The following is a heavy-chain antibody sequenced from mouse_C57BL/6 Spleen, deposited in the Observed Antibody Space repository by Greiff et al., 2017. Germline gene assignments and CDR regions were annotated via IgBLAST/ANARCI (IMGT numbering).Heavy chain of an antibody. J-gene: IGHJ4*01. V-gene: IGHV5-17*01. CDR3: ARPRDGYYGAMDY. CDR2: ISSGSSTI. Sequence: EVQVVESGGGLVKPGGSLKLSCAASGFTFSDYGMHWVRQAPEKGLEWVAYISSGSSTIYYADTVKGRSTISRDNAKNTLFLQMTSLRSEDTAMYYCARPRDGYYGAMDYWGQGTSVTVSS. CDR1: GFTFSDYG. D-gene: IGHD2-3*01.